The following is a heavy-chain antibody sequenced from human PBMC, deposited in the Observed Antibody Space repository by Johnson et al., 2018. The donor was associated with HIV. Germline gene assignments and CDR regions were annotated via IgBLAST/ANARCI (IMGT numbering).Heavy chain of an antibody. CDR1: GFTFSSYV. Sequence: QVQLVESGGGVVQPGRSLRLSCAASGFTFSSYVVHWVRQAPGKGLDWVAVISYDGTDKYYADSVKGRFTISRDNSNNTLYLQMNSLRAEDTAVYYCARDRPRGWLQSLGAFDIWGQGTMVTVSS. V-gene: IGHV3-30*14. CDR3: ARDRPRGWLQSLGAFDI. D-gene: IGHD5-24*01. J-gene: IGHJ3*02. CDR2: ISYDGTDK.